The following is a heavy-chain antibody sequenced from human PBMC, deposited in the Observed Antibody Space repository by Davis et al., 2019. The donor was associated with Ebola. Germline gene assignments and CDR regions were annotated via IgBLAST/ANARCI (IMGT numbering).Heavy chain of an antibody. CDR3: ARGGVLPAIFDY. J-gene: IGHJ4*02. D-gene: IGHD2-2*01. Sequence: MPSETLSLTCAVSGGSISSSNWWSWVRQPPGKGLEWIGEIYHSGSTNYNPSLKSRVTLSVDKSKNQFSLKLSSVTAADTAMYYCARGGVLPAIFDYWGQGTLVTVSS. V-gene: IGHV4-4*02. CDR2: IYHSGST. CDR1: GGSISSSNW.